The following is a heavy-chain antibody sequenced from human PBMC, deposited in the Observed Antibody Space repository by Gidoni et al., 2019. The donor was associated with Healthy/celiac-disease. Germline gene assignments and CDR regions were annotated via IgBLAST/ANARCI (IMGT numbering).Heavy chain of an antibody. CDR2: ISGSGGST. CDR1: GFTFCSYS. J-gene: IGHJ4*02. V-gene: IGHV3-23*04. D-gene: IGHD6-19*01. Sequence: EVQLVESRGGLVQPGGSLRLYCAASGFTFCSYSMSWVRQAPGKGLERVSAISGSGGSTYYADSVKGQFTISRDNSKNTLYLQMNSLRAEDTAVYYCAKDKYSSGWGYFDYWGQGTLVTVSS. CDR3: AKDKYSSGWGYFDY.